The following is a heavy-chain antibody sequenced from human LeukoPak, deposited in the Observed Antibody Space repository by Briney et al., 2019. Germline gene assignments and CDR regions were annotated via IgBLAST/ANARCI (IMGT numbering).Heavy chain of an antibody. V-gene: IGHV3-23*01. D-gene: IGHD2-2*01. CDR1: GFTFSTFA. CDR2: IGGSIGST. Sequence: HAGGSLRLSCAASGFTFSTFAMIWVRQPPGKGLEWVSAIGGSIGSTFYTDSVKGRFIISRDNSKNTLYLQMNRLRVEDTAVYYCVKDFVVVPGLVNYFDYWGQGTLVTVSS. CDR3: VKDFVVVPGLVNYFDY. J-gene: IGHJ4*02.